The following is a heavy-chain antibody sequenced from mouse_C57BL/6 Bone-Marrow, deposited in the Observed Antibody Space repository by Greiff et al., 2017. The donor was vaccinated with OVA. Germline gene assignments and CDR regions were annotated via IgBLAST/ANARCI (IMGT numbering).Heavy chain of an antibody. CDR3: ARDSTTVNFIDY. CDR1: GYTFPGYW. CDR2: ILPGSGST. Sequence: VQLQQSGAELMKPGASVKLSCKATGYTFPGYWLAWVKQRPGHGLELIGEILPGSGSTNYNEKFQGKATFTADTSSNTAYMQLSSLTTEDSAIYCCARDSTTVNFIDYWGQGTTLTVSS. V-gene: IGHV1-9*01. J-gene: IGHJ2*01. D-gene: IGHD1-1*01.